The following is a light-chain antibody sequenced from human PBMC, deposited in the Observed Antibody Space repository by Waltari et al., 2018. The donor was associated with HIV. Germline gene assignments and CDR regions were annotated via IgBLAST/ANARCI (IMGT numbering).Light chain of an antibody. V-gene: IGLV2-14*01. J-gene: IGLJ2*01. CDR2: EVS. CDR3: SSYTSSSTLVV. CDR1: SSAVGGYTY. Sequence: QSALTQPASVSGSPGQSITISCTGPSSAVGGYTYVSWYQQHPGKAPKLMIYEVSNRPSGVSNRFSGSKSGNTASLTISGLQAEDEADYYCSSYTSSSTLVVFGGGTKLTVL.